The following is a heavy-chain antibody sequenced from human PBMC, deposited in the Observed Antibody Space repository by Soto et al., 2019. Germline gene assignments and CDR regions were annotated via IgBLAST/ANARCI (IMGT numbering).Heavy chain of an antibody. V-gene: IGHV3-30-3*01. J-gene: IGHJ6*02. CDR1: GFTFSSYA. D-gene: IGHD3-22*01. CDR3: ARDADYYDSSEDYYHYGMDV. Sequence: GGSLRLSCAASGFTFSSYAMHWVRQAPGKGLEWVAVISYDGSNKYYADSVKGRFTISRDNSKNTLYLQMNSLRSDDTAVYYCARDADYYDSSEDYYHYGMDVWGQGTTVTVSS. CDR2: ISYDGSNK.